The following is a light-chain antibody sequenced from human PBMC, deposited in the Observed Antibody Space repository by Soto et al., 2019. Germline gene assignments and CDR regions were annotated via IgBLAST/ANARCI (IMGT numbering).Light chain of an antibody. Sequence: EIVMTQSPVTLSVSPGERATLSCRASQSVGSNLAWYQQKPGPAPRLLIYGASTRATGIPARFSGSGSGTEFTLTISSLQYEDFAIYFCQQYNNWPPDRTFGQGTKVEIQ. CDR3: QQYNNWPPDRT. V-gene: IGKV3-15*01. J-gene: IGKJ1*01. CDR1: QSVGSN. CDR2: GAS.